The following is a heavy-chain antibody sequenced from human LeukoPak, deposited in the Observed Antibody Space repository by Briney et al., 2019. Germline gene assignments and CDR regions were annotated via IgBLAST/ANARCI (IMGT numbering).Heavy chain of an antibody. CDR2: INPNSGGT. D-gene: IGHD1-26*01. Sequence: ASVKVSCKASGYTFTGYYMHWVRQAPGQGLEWMGWINPNSGGTNYAQKFQGRVTMTRDTSNSTAYMELSRLRSDDTAVYYCARAHAIGYEGATWASDYWGQGTLVTVSS. CDR3: ARAHAIGYEGATWASDY. J-gene: IGHJ4*02. CDR1: GYTFTGYY. V-gene: IGHV1-2*02.